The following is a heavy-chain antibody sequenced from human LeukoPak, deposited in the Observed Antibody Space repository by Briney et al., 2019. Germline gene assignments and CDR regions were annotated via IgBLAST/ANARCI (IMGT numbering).Heavy chain of an antibody. CDR1: GGSISSSSYY. CDR3: ATDSSGSSDAFDI. J-gene: IGHJ3*02. D-gene: IGHD3-22*01. V-gene: IGHV4-39*01. CDR2: MYYSGSS. Sequence: SETLSLTCTVSGGSISSSSYYWGWIRQPPGKGLEWIGNMYYSGSSYYNPSLKSRVTISVDTSKNQFSLKLSSVTAADTAVYYCATDSSGSSDAFDIWGQGTMVTVSS.